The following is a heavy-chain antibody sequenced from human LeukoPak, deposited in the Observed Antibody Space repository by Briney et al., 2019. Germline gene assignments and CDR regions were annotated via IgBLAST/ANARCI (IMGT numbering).Heavy chain of an antibody. CDR3: VTGGVVAATGAAFDI. D-gene: IGHD2-15*01. J-gene: IGHJ3*02. V-gene: IGHV3-64D*09. CDR1: GFTFSSYA. CDR2: ISSNGGST. Sequence: GGSLRLSCSASGFTFSSYAMHWVRQAPGKGLEYVSAISSNGGSTYYADSVKGRFTISRDNSKNTLYLQMSSLRAEDTAVYYCVTGGVVAATGAAFDIWGQGTMVTVSS.